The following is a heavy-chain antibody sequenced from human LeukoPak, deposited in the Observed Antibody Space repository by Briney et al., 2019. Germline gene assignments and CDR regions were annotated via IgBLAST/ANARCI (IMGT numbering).Heavy chain of an antibody. Sequence: ASVKVSCKASGYTFTDYYMHWGRQAPGQGLEWMGRINPNNGDTNYPQRFQGRVTMTRDTSISTAYMELSRLTSDDTAVYYCARDRSSGVAHNWFDPWGQGTLVTVSS. CDR1: GYTFTDYY. CDR3: ARDRSSGVAHNWFDP. J-gene: IGHJ5*02. CDR2: INPNNGDT. D-gene: IGHD3-3*01. V-gene: IGHV1-2*06.